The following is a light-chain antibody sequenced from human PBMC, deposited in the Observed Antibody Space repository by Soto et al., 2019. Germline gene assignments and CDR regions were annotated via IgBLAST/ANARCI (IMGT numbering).Light chain of an antibody. CDR2: GAS. Sequence: IVLMQSPGTLSLSPGERPTLSCMAIESVGSKSAWFQQKPRQAPRLLIYGASTRATGVPARFTGSGSGTDFTLTISSLQSEDFAAYYCQQYTNWPPITFGQGTRLEIK. V-gene: IGKV3-15*01. J-gene: IGKJ5*01. CDR3: QQYTNWPPIT. CDR1: ESVGSK.